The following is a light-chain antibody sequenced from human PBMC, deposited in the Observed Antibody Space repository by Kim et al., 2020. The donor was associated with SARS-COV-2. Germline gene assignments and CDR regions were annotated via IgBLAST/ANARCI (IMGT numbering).Light chain of an antibody. CDR1: NNDVGNQG. CDR3: SAWDFTISAWV. Sequence: QYATLAGTGHNNDVGNQGVALLQQRRGHPPKLLSYRNDNRPSGISERFSASMSGNTASLTITGLQPEDEADYYCSAWDFTISAWVFGGGTQLTVL. J-gene: IGLJ3*02. CDR2: RND. V-gene: IGLV10-54*01.